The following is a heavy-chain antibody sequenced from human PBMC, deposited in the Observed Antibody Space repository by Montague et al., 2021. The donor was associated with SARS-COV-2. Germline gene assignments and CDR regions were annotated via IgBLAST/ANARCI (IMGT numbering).Heavy chain of an antibody. D-gene: IGHD2-21*01. CDR2: IDHSGNT. J-gene: IGHJ4*02. CDR1: RGSFHIFS. V-gene: IGHV4-34*01. CDR3: ARGSRVVGITPGFRY. Sequence: SETLSLTCAVYRGSFHIFSWGWIRQSPGKGLEWIEEIDHSGNTNYNPSLKSRVTISVDTSKNQFSLNLTSVTAADTAMYYCARGSRVVGITPGFRYWGQGTQVAVSS.